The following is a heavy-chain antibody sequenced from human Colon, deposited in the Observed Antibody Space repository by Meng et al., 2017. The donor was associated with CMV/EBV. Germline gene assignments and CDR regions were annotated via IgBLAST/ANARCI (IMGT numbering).Heavy chain of an antibody. Sequence: SRFADRVYAMRGDRHAPSEGLERVAIVLYNGNNRFYADTVNGGSVITRDNSKNTLYLQMSSLRADATTVYFSARDGGGALVRAHEYWGQGTLVTVSS. D-gene: IGHD3-10*01. CDR1: RFADRVYA. CDR3: ARDGGGALVRAHEY. V-gene: IGHV3-30*09. J-gene: IGHJ4*02. CDR2: VLYNGNNR.